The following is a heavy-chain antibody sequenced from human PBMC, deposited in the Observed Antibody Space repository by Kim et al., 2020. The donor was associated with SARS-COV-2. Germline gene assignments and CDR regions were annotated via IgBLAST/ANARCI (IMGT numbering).Heavy chain of an antibody. CDR3: ARGPGSSGWYYYYGMDV. D-gene: IGHD6-19*01. CDR2: IGTAGDT. CDR1: GFTFSSYD. Sequence: GGSLRLSCAASGFTFSSYDMHWVRQATGKGLEWVSAIGTAGDTYYPGSVKGRFTISRENAKNSLYLQMNSLRAGDTAVYYCARGPGSSGWYYYYGMDVWGQGTTVTVSS. J-gene: IGHJ6*02. V-gene: IGHV3-13*01.